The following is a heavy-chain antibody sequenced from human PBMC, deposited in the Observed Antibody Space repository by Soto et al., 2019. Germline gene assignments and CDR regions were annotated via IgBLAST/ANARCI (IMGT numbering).Heavy chain of an antibody. CDR2: ITSKTYGATT. J-gene: IGHJ4*02. D-gene: IGHD2-15*01. CDR1: GYTFGDYA. Sequence: GGSLRISCSVSGYTFGDYAVSWFRQAPGKGLERLRFITSKTYGATTEYTASVKGRISISRDDSKSFAYLHMDSLRTEDTAVYFCSRDKRGCSVGSCYSFDCWGQGTLVTVSS. V-gene: IGHV3-49*01. CDR3: SRDKRGCSVGSCYSFDC.